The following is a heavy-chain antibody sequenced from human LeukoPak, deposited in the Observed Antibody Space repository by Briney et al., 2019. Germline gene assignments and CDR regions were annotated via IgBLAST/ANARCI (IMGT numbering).Heavy chain of an antibody. V-gene: IGHV4-30-2*01. D-gene: IGHD4-17*01. J-gene: IGHJ4*02. CDR1: GGAITSDTYS. CDR3: ASTYCGDYISYSDF. CDR2: SHHSGAI. Sequence: SQTLPLTCAVSGGAITSDTYSWTWIRQTPGKGLEWIGFSHHSGAISYNPSLKSRVTISVDRTKNQFSLTLTSVTAADTAVYYCASTYCGDYISYSDFWGQGTPVTVSS.